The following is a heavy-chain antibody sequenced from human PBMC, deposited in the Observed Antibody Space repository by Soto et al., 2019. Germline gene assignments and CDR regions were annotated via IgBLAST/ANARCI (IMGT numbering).Heavy chain of an antibody. CDR3: ARYKGYGSGASCPDFDY. V-gene: IGHV1-69*02. Sequence: QVQLVQSGAEVKKPGSSVKVSCKASGGTLSSYTFSWVRQAPGQGLEWMGRIIPNLGITNYAQKFQGRITIIVDKSRSTAYMELSSLRSEDTAVYYCARYKGYGSGASCPDFDYWGQGTLVTVSS. D-gene: IGHD2-15*01. CDR2: IIPNLGIT. CDR1: GGTLSSYT. J-gene: IGHJ4*02.